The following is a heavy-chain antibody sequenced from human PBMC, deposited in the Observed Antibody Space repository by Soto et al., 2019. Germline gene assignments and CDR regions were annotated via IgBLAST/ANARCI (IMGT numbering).Heavy chain of an antibody. CDR3: ARATHGAHWFDP. D-gene: IGHD2-8*01. V-gene: IGHV6-1*01. CDR2: TYYSSKWYN. J-gene: IGHJ5*02. CDR1: GDSVSSNSVT. Sequence: QVQLQQSGPGLVQPSQTLSLTCAISGDSVSSNSVTWIWIRQSPSRGLEWLGRTYYSSKWYNEYAVSVKSRIAINPDTSKNQFSLHLNSVTPEDTAVYSCARATHGAHWFDPWGQGTLVTVSS.